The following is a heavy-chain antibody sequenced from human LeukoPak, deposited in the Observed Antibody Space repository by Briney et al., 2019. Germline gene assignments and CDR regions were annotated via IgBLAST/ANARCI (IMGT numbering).Heavy chain of an antibody. V-gene: IGHV3-23*01. CDR1: GFTFSSYS. J-gene: IGHJ5*02. Sequence: GGSLRLSCAASGFTFSSYSMNWVRQAPGKGLEWVSAISGSGGSTYYADSVKGRFTISRDNSKNTLYLQMNSLRAEDTAVYYCAKANSERDGYRRIPNWFDPWGQGTLVTVSS. D-gene: IGHD5-24*01. CDR3: AKANSERDGYRRIPNWFDP. CDR2: ISGSGGST.